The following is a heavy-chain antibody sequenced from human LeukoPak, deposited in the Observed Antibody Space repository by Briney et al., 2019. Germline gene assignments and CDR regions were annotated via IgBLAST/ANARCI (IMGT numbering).Heavy chain of an antibody. CDR3: ARDRVYCSSTSCSPYYFDY. V-gene: IGHV3-21*01. D-gene: IGHD2-2*01. CDR1: GFTFSSYS. J-gene: IGHJ4*02. CDR2: ISSSSSYI. Sequence: GGSLRLSCAASGFTFSSYSMNWVRQAPGKGLEWVSSISSSSSYIYYADSVKGRFTISRDNAKNSLYLQMNSLRAEDTAVYYCARDRVYCSSTSCSPYYFDYWGQGTLVTVSS.